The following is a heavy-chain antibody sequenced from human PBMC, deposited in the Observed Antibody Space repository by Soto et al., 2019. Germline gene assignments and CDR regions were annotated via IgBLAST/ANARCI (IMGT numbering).Heavy chain of an antibody. D-gene: IGHD2-21*02. Sequence: EVHLLESGGGLVQPGGSLRLSCAASGFTFSSYTLNWVRRAPGKGLEWVATSSDRRTGNTHYSDSVRGRFTLSRDYSRNILFLQMHSLKADDTALYYCTTWLTAHFDYWGRGTQVTVSS. CDR3: TTWLTAHFDY. V-gene: IGHV3-23*01. CDR2: SSDRRTGNT. J-gene: IGHJ4*02. CDR1: GFTFSSYT.